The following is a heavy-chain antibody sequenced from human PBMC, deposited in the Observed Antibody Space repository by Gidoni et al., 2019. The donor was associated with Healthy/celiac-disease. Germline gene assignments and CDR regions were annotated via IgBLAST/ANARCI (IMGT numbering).Heavy chain of an antibody. CDR1: GFTFSSYA. J-gene: IGHJ4*02. V-gene: IGHV3-30-3*01. Sequence: QVQLVESGGGVVQPGRSLRLSCAASGFTFSSYAMHWVRQAPGKGLEWVAVISYDGSNKYYADSVKGRFTISRDNSKNTLYLQMNSLRAEDTAVYYCASRGGMITFGGVIVDYWGQGTLVTVSS. CDR2: ISYDGSNK. D-gene: IGHD3-16*02. CDR3: ASRGGMITFGGVIVDY.